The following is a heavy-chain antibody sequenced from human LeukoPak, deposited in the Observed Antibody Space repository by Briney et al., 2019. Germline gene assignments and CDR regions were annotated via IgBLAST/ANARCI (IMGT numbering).Heavy chain of an antibody. J-gene: IGHJ6*03. V-gene: IGHV3-21*04. D-gene: IGHD5-18*01. Sequence: GGSLRLSCAASGFTFSSYAMSWVRQAPGKGLEWVSSISSSSSYIYYADSVKGRFTISRDNAKNSLYLQMNSLRAEDTALYFCARGGYSYGYAGVSPHYMAFWGKGTTVTVSS. CDR3: ARGGYSYGYAGVSPHYMAF. CDR2: ISSSSSYI. CDR1: GFTFSSYA.